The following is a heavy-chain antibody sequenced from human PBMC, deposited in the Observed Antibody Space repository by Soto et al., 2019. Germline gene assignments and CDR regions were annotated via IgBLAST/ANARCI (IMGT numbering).Heavy chain of an antibody. CDR2: ISSGGSTI. D-gene: IGHD2-21*02. CDR3: ATIGGGDSGHY. CDR1: GFIFGNYE. Sequence: QSGGSLRISCAASGFIFGNYEMNWVRQAPGKGLEWVSYISSGGSTIYYADSVKGRFTISRDNAKDSLYLQMNSLRAEDTAFYYCATIGGGDSGHYWGQGTLVTVSS. V-gene: IGHV3-48*03. J-gene: IGHJ4*02.